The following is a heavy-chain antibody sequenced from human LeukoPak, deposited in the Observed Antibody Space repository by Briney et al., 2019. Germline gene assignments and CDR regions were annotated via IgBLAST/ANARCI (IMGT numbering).Heavy chain of an antibody. CDR1: GYTFTGYY. D-gene: IGHD6-19*01. CDR2: INPNSGGT. CDR3: AGAIVGIAVAGNWFDP. Sequence: ASVKVSCKASGYTFTGYYMHWVRQAPGQGLEWMGWINPNSGGTNYAQKFQGWVTMTRDTSISTAYMELSRLRSDDTAVYYCAGAIVGIAVAGNWFDPWGQGTLVTVSS. V-gene: IGHV1-2*04. J-gene: IGHJ5*02.